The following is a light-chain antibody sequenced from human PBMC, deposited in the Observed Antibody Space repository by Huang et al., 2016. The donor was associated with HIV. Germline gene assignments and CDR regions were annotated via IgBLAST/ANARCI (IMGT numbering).Light chain of an antibody. Sequence: EIVLTQSPATLSLSPGERATLSCRASQSVSSYLAWYQQKPGQAPRLLIYDASNRATGLPARFSGSGSGTDFTLTISSLEPEDFAVYYCQQRSNWPSLFTFGPGTKVDIK. J-gene: IGKJ3*01. CDR3: QQRSNWPSLFT. V-gene: IGKV3-11*01. CDR1: QSVSSY. CDR2: DAS.